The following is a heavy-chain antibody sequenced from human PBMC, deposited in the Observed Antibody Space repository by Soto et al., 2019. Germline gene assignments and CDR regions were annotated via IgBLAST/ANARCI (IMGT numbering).Heavy chain of an antibody. Sequence: ACRRLSCGASGLMFSDYAMTWARQPPGKELEWVSGLLRPVRSTYYADSVKGLLTVSGDASANTVYLQMNILRAEDTAVYYFAKWPQDIVVLVAATLYPECWFDPWGQGTLVTAFS. V-gene: IGHV3-23*01. J-gene: IGHJ5*02. CDR3: AKWPQDIVVLVAATLYPECWFDP. CDR1: GLMFSDYA. CDR2: LLRPVRST. D-gene: IGHD2-15*01.